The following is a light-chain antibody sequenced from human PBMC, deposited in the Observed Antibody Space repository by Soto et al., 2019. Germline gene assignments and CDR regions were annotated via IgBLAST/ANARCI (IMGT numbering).Light chain of an antibody. CDR3: QQYGSSPRT. CDR1: QSVPSSD. CDR2: GAS. V-gene: IGKV3-20*01. J-gene: IGKJ1*01. Sequence: EIVLTQSPGTLSFSPGERATLSCRTSQSVPSSDLAWYQQKPGQAPRLLIYGASSRATGIPDRFSGSGSGTDFTLTISRLEPEDFAVYYCQQYGSSPRTFGQGTKVDIK.